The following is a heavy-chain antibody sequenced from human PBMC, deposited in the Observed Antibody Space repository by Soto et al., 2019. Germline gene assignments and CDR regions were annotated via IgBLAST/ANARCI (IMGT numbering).Heavy chain of an antibody. Sequence: ASVKVSCKASGYTFTSYDINWVRQATGQGLEWMGWMNPNSGNTGYAQKFQGRVTMTRNTSISTAYMELSSLRSEDTAVYYCARGPLYQYCTNGVCYTYYYYYMDVWGKGTTVTVSS. V-gene: IGHV1-8*01. CDR2: MNPNSGNT. CDR1: GYTFTSYD. CDR3: ARGPLYQYCTNGVCYTYYYYYMDV. J-gene: IGHJ6*03. D-gene: IGHD2-8*01.